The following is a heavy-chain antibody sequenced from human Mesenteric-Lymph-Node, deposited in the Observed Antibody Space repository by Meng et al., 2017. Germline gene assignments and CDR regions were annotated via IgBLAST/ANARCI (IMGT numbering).Heavy chain of an antibody. CDR1: GYTFTSYF. J-gene: IGHJ4*01. Sequence: ASVKVSCKASGYTFTSYFLHWVRQAPGQGLEWMGIINPSGGSTNYAQKFQGRVTMTRDTSTNTVYMELSSLRSEDTAVYYCARDLNPSMYSSGWYFDYWGQG. CDR3: ARDLNPSMYSSGWYFDY. V-gene: IGHV1-46*01. CDR2: INPSGGST. D-gene: IGHD6-19*01.